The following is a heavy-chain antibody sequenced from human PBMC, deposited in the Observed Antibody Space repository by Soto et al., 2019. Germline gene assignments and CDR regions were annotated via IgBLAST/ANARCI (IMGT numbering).Heavy chain of an antibody. CDR3: FDI. D-gene: IGHD3-10*01. CDR1: CFPLSSYS. CDR2: ISSSSSYI. Sequence: GSLRVSFAASCFPLSSYSMTWVRQAPGKGLESVSSISSSSSYIYYADSVKGRFTTSRDNAKNSLYLQMNSLRARRVDGSAGFDIWGQGTMVTVSS. V-gene: IGHV3-21*01. J-gene: IGHJ3*02.